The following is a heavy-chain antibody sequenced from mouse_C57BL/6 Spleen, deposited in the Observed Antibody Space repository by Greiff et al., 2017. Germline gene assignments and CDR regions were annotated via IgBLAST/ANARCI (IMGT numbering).Heavy chain of an antibody. CDR2: SRNKANDYTT. Sequence: EVKVVESGGGLVQSGRSLRLSCATSGFTFSDFYMEWVRQAPGKGLEWIAASRNKANDYTTEYSASVKGRFIVSRDTSQSILYLQMNALRAEDTAIYYCARDAPYGNYPAWFAYWGQGTLVTVSA. J-gene: IGHJ3*01. D-gene: IGHD2-1*01. CDR1: GFTFSDFY. V-gene: IGHV7-1*01. CDR3: ARDAPYGNYPAWFAY.